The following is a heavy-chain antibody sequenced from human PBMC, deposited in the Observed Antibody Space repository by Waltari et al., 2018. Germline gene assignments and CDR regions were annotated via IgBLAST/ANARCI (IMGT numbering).Heavy chain of an antibody. Sequence: QVQLVQSGAEVKKPGASVKISCKTSEYTFPSSYIHWVRQAPGQGLEWMGNISPSGGSTSYAQKFQGRVTMTRDTSTSTVYMELSSLRSDDTAVYYCALDTGALWMDVWGQGTTVTVSS. V-gene: IGHV1-46*01. CDR3: ALDTGALWMDV. J-gene: IGHJ6*02. D-gene: IGHD2-21*01. CDR2: ISPSGGST. CDR1: EYTFPSSY.